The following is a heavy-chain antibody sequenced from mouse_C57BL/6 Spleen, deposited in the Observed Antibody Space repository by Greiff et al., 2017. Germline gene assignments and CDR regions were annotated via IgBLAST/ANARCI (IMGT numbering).Heavy chain of an antibody. CDR3: ARHRDSSGYEAMDY. Sequence: EVQLVESGGDLVKPGGSLKLSCAASGFTFSSYGMSWVRQTPDKRLEWVATISSGGSYTYYPDSVKGRFTISRDNAKNTLYLQMSSQKSEDTAMFYCARHRDSSGYEAMDYWGQGTSVTVSS. CDR1: GFTFSSYG. J-gene: IGHJ4*01. D-gene: IGHD3-2*02. V-gene: IGHV5-6*01. CDR2: ISSGGSYT.